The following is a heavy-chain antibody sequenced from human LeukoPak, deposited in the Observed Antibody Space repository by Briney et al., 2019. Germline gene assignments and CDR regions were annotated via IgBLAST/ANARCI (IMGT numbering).Heavy chain of an antibody. Sequence: GGSLRLSCAASGFIVSSNYMSWVRQAPGKGLEWVSVIYSGGRTYYAAPVKGRFTISRDNSKNTLFLQMNSLSAEDTAVYYCARHSSGWYYNWFDPWGQGTLVTVSS. D-gene: IGHD6-19*01. V-gene: IGHV3-66*04. CDR3: ARHSSGWYYNWFDP. CDR2: IYSGGRT. CDR1: GFIVSSNY. J-gene: IGHJ5*02.